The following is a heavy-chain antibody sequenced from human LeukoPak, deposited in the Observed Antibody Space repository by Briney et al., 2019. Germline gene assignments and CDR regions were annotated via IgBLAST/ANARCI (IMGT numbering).Heavy chain of an antibody. CDR1: GGSFSGYY. CDR2: INHSGST. V-gene: IGHV4-34*01. D-gene: IGHD3-10*01. CDR3: ARGDRDIPRGFDP. Sequence: SETLSLTCAVYGGSFSGYYWSWIRQPPGKGLEWIGEINHSGSTNYNPSLKSRVTISVDTSKNQFSLKLSSVTAADTAVYYRARGDRDIPRGFDPWGQGTLVTVSS. J-gene: IGHJ5*02.